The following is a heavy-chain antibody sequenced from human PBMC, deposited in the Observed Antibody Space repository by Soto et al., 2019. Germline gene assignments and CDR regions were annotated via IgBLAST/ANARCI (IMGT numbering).Heavy chain of an antibody. CDR2: VIPIFGTA. D-gene: IGHD3-3*01. V-gene: IGHV1-69*01. J-gene: IGHJ6*02. CDR1: GGTFSSYA. CDR3: ARGVRFLQWFNPTYYYYGMDV. Sequence: QVQLVQAGAEVKKPGSSVKVSCKASGGTFSSYAISWVRQAPGQGLEWMGGVIPIFGTANYAHKFQGRVTITDDEPTSTAYMKLSRLRSEDTAVYYCARGVRFLQWFNPTYYYYGMDVWGQGSTVTVSS.